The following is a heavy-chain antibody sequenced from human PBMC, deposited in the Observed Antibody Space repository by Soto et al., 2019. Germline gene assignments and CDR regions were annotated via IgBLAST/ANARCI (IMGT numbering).Heavy chain of an antibody. D-gene: IGHD3-3*01. CDR3: GRSLRFLEWLSGDQFYYMDV. CDR2: ISRSSSYI. Sequence: EVQLVESGGGLVKPGGSLRLSCAASGFIFSDYSMNWVRQVPGKGLEWVSSISRSSSYIHYADSLKGRITISRDNAKDSLFLQLISLRAEYTAIYHCGRSLRFLEWLSGDQFYYMDVWGKGTTVTVSS. V-gene: IGHV3-21*01. J-gene: IGHJ6*03. CDR1: GFIFSDYS.